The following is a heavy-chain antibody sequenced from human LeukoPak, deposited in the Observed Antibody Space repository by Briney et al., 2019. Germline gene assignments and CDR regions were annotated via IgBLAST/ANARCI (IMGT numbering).Heavy chain of an antibody. CDR1: GFTFSNYS. CDR3: ARPSNSEEDY. D-gene: IGHD4-23*01. V-gene: IGHV3-21*01. Sequence: GGSLRLSCAASGFTFSNYSMNWVRQAPGKGLEWVSSISSSSSYIYYADSVKGRFTISRDNAKNSLYLQMNSLRAEDTAVYYCARPSNSEEDYWGQGTLVTVSS. J-gene: IGHJ4*02. CDR2: ISSSSSYI.